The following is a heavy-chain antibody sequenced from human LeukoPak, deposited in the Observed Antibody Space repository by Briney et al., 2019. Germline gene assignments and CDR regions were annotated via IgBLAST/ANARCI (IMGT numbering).Heavy chain of an antibody. D-gene: IGHD6-19*01. CDR2: INHSEST. J-gene: IGHJ4*02. Sequence: PSETLSLTCAVYGGSFSGYYWSWIRQPPGKGLEWIGEINHSESTNYNPSLKSRVTISVDTSKNQFSLKLNSVTAADTAVYYCASIAVAGTGYWGQGTLVTVSS. CDR1: GGSFSGYY. V-gene: IGHV4-34*01. CDR3: ASIAVAGTGY.